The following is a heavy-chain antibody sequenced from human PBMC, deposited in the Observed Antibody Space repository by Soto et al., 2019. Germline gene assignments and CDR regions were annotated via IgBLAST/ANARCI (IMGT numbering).Heavy chain of an antibody. CDR2: ISGSGGST. D-gene: IGHD3-22*01. J-gene: IGHJ4*02. Sequence: GGSLRLSCAASGFTFSSYAMSWVRQAPGKGLEWVSAISGSGGSTYYADSVKGRFTISRDNPKNTLYLQMNSLRAEDTAVYYCAKDSLSSGYYSGPDYWGQGTLVTVSS. V-gene: IGHV3-23*01. CDR3: AKDSLSSGYYSGPDY. CDR1: GFTFSSYA.